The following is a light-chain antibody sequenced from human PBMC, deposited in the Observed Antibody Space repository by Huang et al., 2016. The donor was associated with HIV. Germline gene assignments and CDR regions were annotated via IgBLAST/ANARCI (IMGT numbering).Light chain of an antibody. V-gene: IGKV1-12*01. CDR2: AAA. CDR3: QQIKTYPRT. CDR1: QGVNNW. Sequence: DIYMTQSPSSMSVSVGDRVTITCRESQGVNNWLAWYQQKPGKAPQLLIYAAASLYSGVPSRFSGSGSGTNFTLTINNLQLEDFATYYCQQIKTYPRTFGQGTRLEMK. J-gene: IGKJ5*01.